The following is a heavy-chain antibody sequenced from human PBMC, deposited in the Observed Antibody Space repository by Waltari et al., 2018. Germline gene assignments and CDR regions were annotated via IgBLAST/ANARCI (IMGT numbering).Heavy chain of an antibody. Sequence: EVHLVESGGGLVQPGGSLRPSCAAPRFTFSHHLMNWVRQAPGKGLEWVANIRPDGQEQKYVDSVKGRFTVSRDNAKNALYLQMNSLRPEDTAIYYCASVNGETQYRALHWGQGTLVTVSS. CDR2: IRPDGQEQ. CDR1: RFTFSHHL. D-gene: IGHD4-17*01. CDR3: ASVNGETQYRALH. J-gene: IGHJ4*02. V-gene: IGHV3-7*01.